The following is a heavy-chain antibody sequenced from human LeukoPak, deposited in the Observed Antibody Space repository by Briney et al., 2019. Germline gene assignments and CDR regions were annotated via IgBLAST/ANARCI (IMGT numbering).Heavy chain of an antibody. CDR2: ITAYNGNT. D-gene: IGHD2-15*01. V-gene: IGHV1-18*01. J-gene: IGHJ5*02. CDR1: GYTFHNYA. Sequence: ASVKVSCKASGYTFHNYAITWVRQVPGQGLEWMGWITAYNGNTNYAQKFQGRVTMTTDTSTTTAYMELRNLKSDDTAVYYCARDCSGGTCSSFWFDPWGQGTLVTVSS. CDR3: ARDCSGGTCSSFWFDP.